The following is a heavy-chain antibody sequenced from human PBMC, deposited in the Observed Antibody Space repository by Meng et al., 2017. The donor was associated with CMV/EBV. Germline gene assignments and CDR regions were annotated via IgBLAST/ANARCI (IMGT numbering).Heavy chain of an antibody. J-gene: IGHJ5*02. D-gene: IGHD2-15*01. Sequence: QVQLQESRPQLLIPSQPLSLPCTVFGGFISSGDYYWSWIRQHPGKVLGWIGYIYYSGSTYYNPSLKSRVTISVDTSKNQFSLKLSSVTAADTAVYYWARVYCSGGSCYGNWFDPWGQGTLVTVSS. CDR2: IYYSGST. CDR1: GGFISSGDYY. V-gene: IGHV4-30-4*08. CDR3: ARVYCSGGSCYGNWFDP.